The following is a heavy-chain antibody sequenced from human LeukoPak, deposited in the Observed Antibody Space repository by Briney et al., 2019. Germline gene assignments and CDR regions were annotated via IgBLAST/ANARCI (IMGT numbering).Heavy chain of an antibody. J-gene: IGHJ4*02. CDR1: GFSFSFYG. D-gene: IGHD5/OR15-5a*01. CDR3: ASGSRFDY. CDR2: IWYDGSNK. V-gene: IGHV3-33*01. Sequence: GRSLRLSCAASGFSFSFYGMHWVRQAPGKGLEWVAVIWYDGSNKYYADSVKGRFTISRDNSKNTLYLQMNSLRTEDTAVYYCASGSRFDYWGQGTLVTVSS.